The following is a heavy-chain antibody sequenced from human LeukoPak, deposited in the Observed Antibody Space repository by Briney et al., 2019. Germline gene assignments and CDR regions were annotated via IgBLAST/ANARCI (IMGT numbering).Heavy chain of an antibody. D-gene: IGHD5-18*01. CDR3: ARGRRYSYGYGLDY. Sequence: SVKVSCKASGGTLISYAISWVRQAPGQGLEWMGGIIPIFGTANYAQKFQGRVTITADESTSTAYMELSSLRSEDTAVYYCARGRRYSYGYGLDYWGQGTLVAVSS. J-gene: IGHJ4*02. CDR1: GGTLISYA. CDR2: IIPIFGTA. V-gene: IGHV1-69*13.